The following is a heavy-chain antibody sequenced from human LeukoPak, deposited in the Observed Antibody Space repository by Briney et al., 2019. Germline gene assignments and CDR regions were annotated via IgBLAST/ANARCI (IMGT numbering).Heavy chain of an antibody. CDR2: ISGSSDAI. D-gene: IGHD4-17*01. J-gene: IGHJ6*02. V-gene: IGHV3-48*04. CDR1: GFTFSTYS. CDR3: AKDIRGATVTDYGMDV. Sequence: GGSLRLSCAASGFTFSTYSMSWVRQAPGKGLEWVSYISGSSDAIYYADSVKGRFTISRDNAKNFLYLQMNSLRVEDTALYYCAKDIRGATVTDYGMDVWGQGTTVTVSS.